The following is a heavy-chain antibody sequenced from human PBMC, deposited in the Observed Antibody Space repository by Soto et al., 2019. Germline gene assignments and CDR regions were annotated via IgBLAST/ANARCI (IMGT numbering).Heavy chain of an antibody. D-gene: IGHD3-10*01. J-gene: IGHJ4*02. CDR2: IYNSGST. V-gene: IGHV4-31*03. CDR1: GGSINSGGYY. Sequence: QVQLQESGPGLVKPSQTLSLTCTVSGGSINSGGYYWSWIRQHPGKGLEWIGYIYNSGSTYYNPSLSSRVTITVDTSKNHFFLKLSSVTAADTAVYCCARGITTVRGVTHTRFFDYWGQGTLVTVSS. CDR3: ARGITTVRGVTHTRFFDY.